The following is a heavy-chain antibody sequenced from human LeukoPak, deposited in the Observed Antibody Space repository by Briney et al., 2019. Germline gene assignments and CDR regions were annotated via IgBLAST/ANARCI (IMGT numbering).Heavy chain of an antibody. D-gene: IGHD3-22*01. CDR3: ARAYYDSSGYYGAFDI. V-gene: IGHV4-39*07. CDR2: INHSGST. Sequence: PSETLSLTCTVSGGSISSSSYYWGWIRQPPGKGLEWIGEINHSGSTNYNPSLKSRVTISVDTSKNQFSLKLSSVTAADTAVYYCARAYYDSSGYYGAFDIWGQGTMVTVSS. CDR1: GGSISSSSYY. J-gene: IGHJ3*02.